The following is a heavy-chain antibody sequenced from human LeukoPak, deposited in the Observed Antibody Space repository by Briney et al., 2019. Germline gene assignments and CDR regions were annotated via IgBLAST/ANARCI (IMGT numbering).Heavy chain of an antibody. Sequence: PGGPLRLSCAASGFTFSSYSMNWVRQAPGKGLEWVSYISSSGSTIHYADSVKGRFTISRDNAKNSLYLQMNSLRAEDTAVYYCATDYGANSGGFDYWGQGTLVTVSS. CDR1: GFTFSSYS. D-gene: IGHD4-23*01. J-gene: IGHJ4*02. CDR2: ISSSGSTI. V-gene: IGHV3-48*04. CDR3: ATDYGANSGGFDY.